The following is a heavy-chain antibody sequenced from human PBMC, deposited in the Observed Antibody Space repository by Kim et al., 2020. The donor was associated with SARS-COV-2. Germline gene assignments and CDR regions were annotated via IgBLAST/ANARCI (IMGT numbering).Heavy chain of an antibody. J-gene: IGHJ6*03. CDR3: AKKNRKIYYYYYMDV. V-gene: IGHV3-23*01. Sequence: DARQGRLTISRANSKKPLYLQMNSLRAEDTAVYYCAKKNRKIYYYYYMDVWGKGTTVTVSS.